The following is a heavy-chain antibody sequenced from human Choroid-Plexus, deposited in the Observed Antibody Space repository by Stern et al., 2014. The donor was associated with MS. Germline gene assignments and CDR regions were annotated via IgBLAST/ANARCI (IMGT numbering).Heavy chain of an antibody. J-gene: IGHJ5*02. CDR1: GFTFGSCA. Sequence: VQLVESGGGVVQPGRPVRLSCVASGFTFGSCAMHWVRQAPGKGLEWVGGVSHDGSYKYYADSVKGRFTISRDNSQNTLYMQMSSLRPEDTAVYYCAKDRQYLTYFFDHWGQGSLVTVSS. D-gene: IGHD2/OR15-2a*01. CDR3: AKDRQYLTYFFDH. V-gene: IGHV3-30*18. CDR2: VSHDGSYK.